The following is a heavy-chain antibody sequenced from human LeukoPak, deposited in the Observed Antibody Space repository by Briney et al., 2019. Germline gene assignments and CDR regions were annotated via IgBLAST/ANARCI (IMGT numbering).Heavy chain of an antibody. Sequence: GASVKVSCKASGGTFSSYAISWVRQAPGQGLEWMGRIIPILGIANYAQKFQGRVTITADKSTSTAYMELSSLRSEDTAVYYCASCGGGVVPAAMRWFGSSWRYYYYGMDVWGQGTTVTVSS. D-gene: IGHD2-2*01. CDR3: ASCGGGVVPAAMRWFGSSWRYYYYGMDV. V-gene: IGHV1-69*04. CDR2: IIPILGIA. CDR1: GGTFSSYA. J-gene: IGHJ6*02.